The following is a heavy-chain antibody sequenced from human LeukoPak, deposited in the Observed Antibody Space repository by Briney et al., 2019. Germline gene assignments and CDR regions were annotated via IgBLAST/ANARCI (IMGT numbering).Heavy chain of an antibody. CDR1: GFTFSSYA. CDR2: ISGSGGST. J-gene: IGHJ4*02. Sequence: GGSLRLSCAASGFTFSSYAMSWVRQAPGKGLEWDSAISGSGGSTYYADSVKGRFTISRDNSKNTLYLQMNSLRAEDTAVYYCARGYYDILTGYYLDLFDYWGQGTLVTVSS. D-gene: IGHD3-9*01. CDR3: ARGYYDILTGYYLDLFDY. V-gene: IGHV3-23*01.